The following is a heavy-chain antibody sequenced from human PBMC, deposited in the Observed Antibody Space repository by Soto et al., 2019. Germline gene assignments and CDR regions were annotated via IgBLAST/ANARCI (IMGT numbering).Heavy chain of an antibody. CDR1: GFSLSTSGMC. V-gene: IGHV2-70*01. Sequence: SGPTLVNPTQTLTLTCTFSGFSLSTSGMCVSWIRQPPGKALEWLALIDWDDDKYYSTSLKTRLTISKDTSKNQVVLTMTNMDPVDTATYYCARIARDGYNSYYYYYGMDVWGQGTTVTVYS. J-gene: IGHJ6*02. D-gene: IGHD5-12*01. CDR2: IDWDDDK. CDR3: ARIARDGYNSYYYYYGMDV.